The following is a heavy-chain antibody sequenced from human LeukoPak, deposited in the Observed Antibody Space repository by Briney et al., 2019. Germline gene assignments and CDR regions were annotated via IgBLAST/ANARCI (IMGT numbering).Heavy chain of an antibody. V-gene: IGHV3-64D*06. CDR3: VKSQGYYYDTTAFQVHGFDI. CDR1: GFTISSYP. J-gene: IGHJ3*02. D-gene: IGHD3-22*01. CDR2: VSSTGGST. Sequence: GGSLRLSCSASGFTISSYPIHWVRQAPGKGLEYVSTVSSTGGSTYYADSVKGRFTISRDNSKNTLYLQMSSLRADDTAVYYCVKSQGYYYDTTAFQVHGFDIWGQGTMVTVSS.